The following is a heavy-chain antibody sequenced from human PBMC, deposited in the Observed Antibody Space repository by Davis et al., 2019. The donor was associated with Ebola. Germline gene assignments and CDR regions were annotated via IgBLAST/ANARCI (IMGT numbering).Heavy chain of an antibody. V-gene: IGHV4-4*02. CDR3: ASLSGDYRAYNWFDP. CDR1: GGSISSSNW. Sequence: MPSETLSLTCAVSGGSISSSNWWSWVRQPPGKGLEWIGEIYHSGSTNYNPSLKSRVTISVDTSKNQFSLKLSSVTAADTAVYYCASLSGDYRAYNWFDPWGQGTLVTVSS. CDR2: IYHSGST. J-gene: IGHJ5*02. D-gene: IGHD5-12*01.